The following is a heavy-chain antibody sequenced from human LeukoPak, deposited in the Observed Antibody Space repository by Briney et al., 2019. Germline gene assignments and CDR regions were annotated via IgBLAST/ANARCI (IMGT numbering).Heavy chain of an antibody. CDR3: ARGKDIVVVVAANYYGMDV. Sequence: GGSLRLSCAASGFTFSSYSMNWVRQAPGKGLEWVSSISSSSSYIYYADSVMGRFTISRDNAKNSLYLQMNSLRAEDTAVYYCARGKDIVVVVAANYYGMDVWGQGTTVTVSS. CDR2: ISSSSSYI. J-gene: IGHJ6*02. D-gene: IGHD2-15*01. V-gene: IGHV3-21*01. CDR1: GFTFSSYS.